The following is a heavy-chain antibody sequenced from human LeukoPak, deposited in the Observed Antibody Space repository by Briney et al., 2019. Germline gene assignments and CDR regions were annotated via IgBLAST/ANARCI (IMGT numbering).Heavy chain of an antibody. V-gene: IGHV1-46*01. CDR2: TNSSGGST. J-gene: IGHJ4*02. CDR3: ARGTRGSGWPFDH. Sequence: AAAVKDSCMASRYTFTSYYMHWVRPAPGQGVGCVGITNSSGGSTSYAQKFQGKVNMTRDTSTSTVYMELSSLRSEDTAVFYCARGTRGSGWPFDHWGQGTLVTVSS. CDR1: RYTFTSYY. D-gene: IGHD6-25*01.